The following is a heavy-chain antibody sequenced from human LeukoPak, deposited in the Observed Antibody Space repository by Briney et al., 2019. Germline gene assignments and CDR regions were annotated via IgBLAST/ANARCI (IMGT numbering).Heavy chain of an antibody. CDR1: GFTFSSYG. CDR3: ARGNSWNGFYYFDY. D-gene: IGHD1-20*01. CDR2: ISYDGGNK. V-gene: IGHV3-30*19. Sequence: PGGSLRLSCAASGFTFSSYGMHWVRQAPGKGLEWVALISYDGGNKYYADPVKGRFTISRDNSKNTVYLQMNSLGAEDTAMYYCARGNSWNGFYYFDYWGQGTLVTVSS. J-gene: IGHJ4*02.